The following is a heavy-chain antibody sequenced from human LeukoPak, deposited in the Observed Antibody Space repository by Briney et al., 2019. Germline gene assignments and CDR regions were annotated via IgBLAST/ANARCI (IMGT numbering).Heavy chain of an antibody. V-gene: IGHV3-74*01. CDR2: INSDGSST. J-gene: IGHJ4*02. Sequence: PGGSLRLSCAASGFTFSSYWMHWVRQAPGKGLVWVSRINSDGSSTNYADSVRGRFTISRDNARNTPYLQMNSLRAEDTAVYYCARREGYSSSTPFDYWGQGTLVTVSS. D-gene: IGHD6-6*01. CDR3: ARREGYSSSTPFDY. CDR1: GFTFSSYW.